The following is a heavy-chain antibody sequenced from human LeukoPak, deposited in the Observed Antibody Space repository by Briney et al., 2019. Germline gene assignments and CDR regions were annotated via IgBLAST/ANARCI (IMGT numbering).Heavy chain of an antibody. D-gene: IGHD2-21*02. Sequence: GGSLRLSCTASGFTFGDYGMSWFRQAPGKGLEWVGFIRSEAYDTTPQYGASVKGRFTISKDDSRRIAFLQMSGLKTEDTAVYYCARGGDWYLYWGQGALVTVSS. CDR3: ARGGDWYLY. J-gene: IGHJ4*02. V-gene: IGHV3-49*03. CDR1: GFTFGDYG. CDR2: IRSEAYDTTP.